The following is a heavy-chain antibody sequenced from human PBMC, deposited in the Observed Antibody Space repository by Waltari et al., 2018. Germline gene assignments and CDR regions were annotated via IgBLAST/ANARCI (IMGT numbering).Heavy chain of an antibody. J-gene: IGHJ4*02. CDR1: GFTVSSNY. Sequence: EVQLVESGGGLVQPGGSLRLSCAASGFTVSSNYMSWVRQAPGKGLEWVSLIYSGGRTYYADSVKGRCTIARDNSKNTLYLQMNSLRAEDTAVYYCTRDAGAVAAEGDYWGQGTLVTVSS. D-gene: IGHD6-19*01. CDR2: IYSGGRT. V-gene: IGHV3-66*01. CDR3: TRDAGAVAAEGDY.